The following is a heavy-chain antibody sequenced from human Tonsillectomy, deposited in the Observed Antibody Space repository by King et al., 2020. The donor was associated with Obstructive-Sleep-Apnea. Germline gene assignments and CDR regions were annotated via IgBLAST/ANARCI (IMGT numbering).Heavy chain of an antibody. D-gene: IGHD6-13*01. J-gene: IGHJ5*02. CDR1: GYTFAAYY. CDR3: ARAGDPNISSWNNWFDP. V-gene: IGHV1-2*02. CDR2: INPNSGGT. Sequence: QLVQSGAEVKKPGASVKVSCVASGYTFAAYYIHWVRQAPGQGLEWMGWINPNSGGTNYAQRFQGRVSMTRDTSISTAYMELSRLRSDDTAVYYCARAGDPNISSWNNWFDPWGQGTLVTVSS.